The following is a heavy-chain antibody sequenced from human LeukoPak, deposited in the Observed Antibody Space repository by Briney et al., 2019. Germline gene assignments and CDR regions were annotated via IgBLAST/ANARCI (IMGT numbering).Heavy chain of an antibody. J-gene: IGHJ6*03. CDR3: ARNPPIVGAIGRYYYYMDV. CDR1: GGTFSSYA. V-gene: IGHV1-69*06. D-gene: IGHD1-26*01. CDR2: IIPIFGTA. Sequence: SVKVSCKASGGTFSSYAISWVRQAPGQGLEWMGGIIPIFGTANYAQKFQGRVTITADKSTSTAYMELSSLRSEDTAVYYCARNPPIVGAIGRYYYYMDVWGKGTTVTVSS.